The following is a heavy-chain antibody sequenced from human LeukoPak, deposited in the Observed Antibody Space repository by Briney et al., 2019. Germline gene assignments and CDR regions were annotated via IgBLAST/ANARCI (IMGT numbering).Heavy chain of an antibody. Sequence: PGGSLRLSCAASGFTFDDYAMHWVRQAPGKGLEWVSGISCNSGSTGYADSVKGRFTISRDNAKNSLYLQMNSLRAEDTALYYCAKDIQASGPGIAFDIWGQGTMVTVSS. J-gene: IGHJ3*02. CDR2: ISCNSGST. V-gene: IGHV3-9*01. CDR3: AKDIQASGPGIAFDI. D-gene: IGHD3-10*01. CDR1: GFTFDDYA.